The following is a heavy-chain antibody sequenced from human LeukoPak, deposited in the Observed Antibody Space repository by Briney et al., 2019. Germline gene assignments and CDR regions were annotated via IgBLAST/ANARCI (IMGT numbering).Heavy chain of an antibody. Sequence: SETLSLTCAVYGGSFSGYYWSWIRQPPGKGLEWIGEINHSGGTNYNPSLKSRVTISVDTSKNQFSLKLSSVTAADTAVYYCASRSWYYYFDYWGQGTLVTVSS. D-gene: IGHD6-13*01. V-gene: IGHV4-34*01. J-gene: IGHJ4*02. CDR1: GGSFSGYY. CDR2: INHSGGT. CDR3: ASRSWYYYFDY.